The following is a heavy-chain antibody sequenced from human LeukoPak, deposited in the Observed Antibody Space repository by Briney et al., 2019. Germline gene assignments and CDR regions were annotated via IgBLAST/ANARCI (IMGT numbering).Heavy chain of an antibody. V-gene: IGHV4-59*01. CDR2: VYNSGTT. Sequence: SESLSLTRTVSGGSISYNDCNCLRQPPRKELKWIGNVYNSGTTNYNPSLKSRVSISIDTSKNQFSLMLHSVTAEDTAVYYCAEIGPGDWCFDLWGRGTLVSV. CDR1: GGSISYND. J-gene: IGHJ2*01. D-gene: IGHD2/OR15-2a*01. CDR3: AEIGPGDWCFDL.